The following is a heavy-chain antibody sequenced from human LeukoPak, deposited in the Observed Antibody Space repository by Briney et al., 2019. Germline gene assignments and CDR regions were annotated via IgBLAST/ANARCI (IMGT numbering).Heavy chain of an antibody. V-gene: IGHV1-18*01. Sequence: ASVTVSCKASAGTFSSYAISWVRQAPGQGLEWMGWISAYNGNTNYAQKIQGRVNMNTERSKSTAYVELRSLKSDDTAVYYCASLKNYYDSSGYLVTDAFDIWGQGTMVTVSS. CDR2: ISAYNGNT. CDR1: AGTFSSYA. J-gene: IGHJ3*02. D-gene: IGHD3-22*01. CDR3: ASLKNYYDSSGYLVTDAFDI.